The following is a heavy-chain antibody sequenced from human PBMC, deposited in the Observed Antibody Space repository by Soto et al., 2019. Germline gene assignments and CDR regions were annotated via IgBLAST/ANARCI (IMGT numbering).Heavy chain of an antibody. J-gene: IGHJ4*02. D-gene: IGHD1-1*01. CDR2: IYNGGST. Sequence: PSQLQSDTKTVADGNIRSLGYHWSWISQHPEKGLEWIGYIYNGGSTYYNPSLERRVSISLDTSKNQFSLKLNSVTAADTAVYYCAREEHAAHYLGNSAWGQGTQLSVYS. V-gene: IGHV4-31*02. CDR3: AREEHAAHYLGNSA. CDR1: DGNIRSLGYH.